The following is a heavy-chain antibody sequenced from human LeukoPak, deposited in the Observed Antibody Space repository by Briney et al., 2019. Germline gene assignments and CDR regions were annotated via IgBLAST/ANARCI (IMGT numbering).Heavy chain of an antibody. D-gene: IGHD3-3*01. CDR3: ARTWRFLEWFGPVDY. J-gene: IGHJ4*02. V-gene: IGHV3-66*01. CDR2: IYSGGST. Sequence: GGSLRLSCAASGFTVSSNYMSWVRQAPGKGLEWVSLIYSGGSTYYADSVEGRFTISRDNSKNTLYLQMNSLRAEDTAVYYCARTWRFLEWFGPVDYWGQGTLVTVSS. CDR1: GFTVSSNY.